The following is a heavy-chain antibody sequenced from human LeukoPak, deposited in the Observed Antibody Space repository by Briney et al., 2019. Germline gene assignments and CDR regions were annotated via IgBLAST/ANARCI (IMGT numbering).Heavy chain of an antibody. CDR2: INPDGSDT. CDR3: VRDRGVVLVAYNWFDP. J-gene: IGHJ5*02. Sequence: GGSLRLSCVASGFTLSSNWMHWVRQAPGKGPVWVPRINPDGSDTSYADSVKGRFTISRDNAKNTLYLQMNNLRAEDTAVYYCVRDRGVVLVAYNWFDPWGQGTRVTVSS. V-gene: IGHV3-74*01. CDR1: GFTLSSNW. D-gene: IGHD2-15*01.